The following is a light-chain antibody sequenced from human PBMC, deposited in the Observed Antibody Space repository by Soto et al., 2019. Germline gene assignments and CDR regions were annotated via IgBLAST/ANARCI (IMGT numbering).Light chain of an antibody. CDR2: AAS. V-gene: IGKV1-39*01. Sequence: DIQMTQSPSSLSASVGDRLTITCRASQSISSSLNWLQLKPGKAPKLLIYAASSLQSGVPSRFSGSGSGTEFSLTISSLQPEDSGTYYCLQYWDYSWTFGQGTKVDIK. CDR1: QSISSS. J-gene: IGKJ1*01. CDR3: LQYWDYSWT.